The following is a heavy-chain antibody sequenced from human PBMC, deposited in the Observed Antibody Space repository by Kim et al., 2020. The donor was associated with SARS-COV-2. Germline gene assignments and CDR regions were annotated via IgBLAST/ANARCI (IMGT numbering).Heavy chain of an antibody. Sequence: GGSLRLSCAASGFTFSSYAMSWVRQAPGKGLEWVSAISGSGGSTYYADSVKGRFTISRDNSKNTLYLQMNSLRAEDTAVYYCAKDYNYDFWSGPDNWFDPWGQGTLVTVSS. J-gene: IGHJ5*02. V-gene: IGHV3-23*01. CDR3: AKDYNYDFWSGPDNWFDP. CDR1: GFTFSSYA. CDR2: ISGSGGST. D-gene: IGHD3-3*01.